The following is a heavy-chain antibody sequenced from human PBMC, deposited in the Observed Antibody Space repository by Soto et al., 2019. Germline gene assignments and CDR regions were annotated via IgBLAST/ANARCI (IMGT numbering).Heavy chain of an antibody. CDR3: ATSMGRGGNDY. J-gene: IGHJ4*02. D-gene: IGHD3-10*01. V-gene: IGHV3-7*05. CDR2: IKTDGSEK. CDR1: GFTFSDNW. Sequence: EVQLVESGGGLVQPGGSLRLSCAASGFTFSDNWMSWVRQAPGKGLECVANIKTDGSEKYYVDPVKGRFTISRANAKNSLYLQMNSLRAEDTAVYYCATSMGRGGNDYWGQGTLVAVSS.